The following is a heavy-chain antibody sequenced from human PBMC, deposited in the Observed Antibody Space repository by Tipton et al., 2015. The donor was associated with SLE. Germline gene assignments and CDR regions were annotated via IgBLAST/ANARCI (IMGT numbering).Heavy chain of an antibody. CDR1: GGSFSGYY. CDR2: IYYSGST. V-gene: IGHV4-59*12. CDR3: ARDSRLHWYFDL. Sequence: TLSLTCAVYGGSFSGYYWSWIRQPPGKGLEWIGYIYYSGSTNYNPSLKSRVTISVDTSKNQFSLKLSSVTAADTAVYYCARDSRLHWYFDLWGRGTLVTVSS. D-gene: IGHD2-2*01. J-gene: IGHJ2*01.